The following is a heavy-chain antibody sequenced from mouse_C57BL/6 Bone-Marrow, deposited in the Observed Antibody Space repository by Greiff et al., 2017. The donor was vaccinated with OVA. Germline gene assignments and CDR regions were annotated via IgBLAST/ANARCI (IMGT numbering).Heavy chain of an antibody. V-gene: IGHV1-81*01. CDR3: ARPYYDYDGWFAY. D-gene: IGHD2-4*01. J-gene: IGHJ3*01. CDR2: IYPRSGNT. CDR1: GYTFTSYG. Sequence: VQLQQSGAELARPGASVKLSCKASGYTFTSYGISWVKQRTGQGLEWIGEIYPRSGNTYYNEKFKGKATLTADKSSSTAYMELRSLTSKDSAVYFCARPYYDYDGWFAYWGQGTLVTVSA.